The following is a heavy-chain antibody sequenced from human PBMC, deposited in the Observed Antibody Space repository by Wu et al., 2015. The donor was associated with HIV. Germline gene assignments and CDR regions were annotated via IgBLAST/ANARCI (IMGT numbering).Heavy chain of an antibody. CDR1: GYTFTSYG. J-gene: IGHJ6*02. D-gene: IGHD6-19*01. Sequence: QVQLVQSGAEVKKPGASVKVSCKASGYTFTSYGISWVRQAPGQGLEWMGWISAYDSNTDYAQNLQGRVTMTTDTSTNTAYMELRSLRFDDTAVYYCVRDQQWSSTYYYYYGMDVWGQGTTVTVSS. CDR2: ISAYDSNT. V-gene: IGHV1-18*01. CDR3: VRDQQWSSTYYYYYGMDV.